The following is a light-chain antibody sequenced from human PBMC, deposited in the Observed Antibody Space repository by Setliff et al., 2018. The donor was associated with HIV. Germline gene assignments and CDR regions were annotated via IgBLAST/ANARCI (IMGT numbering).Light chain of an antibody. CDR3: CSYAGSYTLL. Sequence: QSALTQPRSVSGSPGQSVTISCTGTSSDVGGYNYVSWYQHHPGKAPQLMLYDVTKRPSGVPDRFSGSKSGNTASLTISGLRAEDEADYYCCSYAGSYTLLFGGGTK. J-gene: IGLJ2*01. V-gene: IGLV2-11*01. CDR2: DVT. CDR1: SSDVGGYNY.